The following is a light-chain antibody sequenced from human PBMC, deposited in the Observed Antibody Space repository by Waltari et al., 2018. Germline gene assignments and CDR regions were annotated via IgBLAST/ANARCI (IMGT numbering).Light chain of an antibody. V-gene: IGLV3-25*02. Sequence: SYELTQPPSVSVSPGQTARITCSGDALPKQYAYVYQQKPGQAPVLVIYKDSERPSGIPERFSGSSSGTTVTLTISGVQAEDEADYYCQSADSSGTSQVFGGGTKLTVL. CDR1: ALPKQY. J-gene: IGLJ3*02. CDR2: KDS. CDR3: QSADSSGTSQV.